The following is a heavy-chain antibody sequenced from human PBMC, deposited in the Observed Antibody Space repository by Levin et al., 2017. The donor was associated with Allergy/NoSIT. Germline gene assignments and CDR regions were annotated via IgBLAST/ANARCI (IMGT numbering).Heavy chain of an antibody. V-gene: IGHV1-18*01. CDR2: ISAYNGNT. J-gene: IGHJ6*03. CDR3: ARSRGGLTRDDYYMDV. CDR1: GYTFTSYG. D-gene: IGHD3-16*01. Sequence: ASVKVSCKASGYTFTSYGISWVRQAPGQGLEWMGWISAYNGNTNYAQKLQGRVTMTTDTSTSTAYMELRSLRSDDTAVYYCARSRGGLTRDDYYMDVWGKGTTVTVSS.